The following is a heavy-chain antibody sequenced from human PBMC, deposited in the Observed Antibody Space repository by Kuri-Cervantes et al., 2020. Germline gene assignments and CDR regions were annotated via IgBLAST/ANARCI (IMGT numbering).Heavy chain of an antibody. CDR2: ISSSGTTI. CDR1: GFTVSSNY. Sequence: GGSLRLSCAASGFTVSSNYMSWIRQAPGKGLEWVSYISSSGTTIFYADSVKGRFTISRDNAKNSLYLQMNSLRAEDTAVYYCARDIRARAEWYFDLWGRGTLVTVSS. J-gene: IGHJ2*01. CDR3: ARDIRARAEWYFDL. V-gene: IGHV3-11*01.